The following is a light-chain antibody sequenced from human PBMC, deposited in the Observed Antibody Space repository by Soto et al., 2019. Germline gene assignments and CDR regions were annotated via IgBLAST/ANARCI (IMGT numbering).Light chain of an antibody. V-gene: IGLV2-8*01. CDR3: TSYAGNNNGV. CDR2: DVS. J-gene: IGLJ1*01. CDR1: SYDVGAYDY. Sequence: QSALTQPPSASGSPGQSVTISCAGTSYDVGAYDYVSWYQQHPGKAPKLMIYDVSKRPSGVPDRFSGSKSGNTASLTVSGLQAEDEADYYCTSYAGNNNGVFGTGTKVTVL.